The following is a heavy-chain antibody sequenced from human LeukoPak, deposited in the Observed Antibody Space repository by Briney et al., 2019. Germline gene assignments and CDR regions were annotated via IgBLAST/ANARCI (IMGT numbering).Heavy chain of an antibody. J-gene: IGHJ4*02. D-gene: IGHD3-3*01. Sequence: GASVKVSCKASGYTFTSYYMHWVRQAPGQGLEWMGIINPSGGSTSYAQKFQGRVTMTRDTSTSTVYMELSSLRSEDTAVYYCARRAYDFWSGLSYYFDYWGQGTLVTVS. V-gene: IGHV1-46*03. CDR3: ARRAYDFWSGLSYYFDY. CDR2: INPSGGST. CDR1: GYTFTSYY.